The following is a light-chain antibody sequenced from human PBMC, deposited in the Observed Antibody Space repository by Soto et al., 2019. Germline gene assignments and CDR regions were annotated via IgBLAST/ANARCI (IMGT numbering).Light chain of an antibody. Sequence: EIVMTQSPATLSVSPGERATLSCRDSQSVSSKLAWYQQKPGQAPRLLIYDASTRATGIPARFSGSGSGTEFTLTISSLQSEDFEVYYCQHYDSWPLTFGGGAKVEIK. CDR1: QSVSSK. CDR2: DAS. CDR3: QHYDSWPLT. V-gene: IGKV3-15*01. J-gene: IGKJ4*01.